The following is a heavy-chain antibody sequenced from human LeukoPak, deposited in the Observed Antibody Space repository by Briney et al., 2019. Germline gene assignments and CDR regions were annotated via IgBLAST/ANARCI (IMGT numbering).Heavy chain of an antibody. CDR1: GYSFNSYW. D-gene: IGHD6-19*01. CDR3: ATRSSSGWYDTFDI. CDR2: IYPGDSDT. Sequence: GESLKISCKGSGYSFNSYWIGWVRQMPGKGLEWMGTIYPGDSDTRYSPSFQGQVIISADKSINTAYLQWNSLKASDTAMYYCATRSSSGWYDTFDIWGQGTMVTVSS. J-gene: IGHJ3*02. V-gene: IGHV5-51*01.